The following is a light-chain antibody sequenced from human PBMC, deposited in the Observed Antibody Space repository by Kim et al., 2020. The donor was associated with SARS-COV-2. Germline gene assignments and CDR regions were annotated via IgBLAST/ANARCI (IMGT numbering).Light chain of an antibody. Sequence: ATINCRPSQNNFYSPTNKNYLAWYQHKLGQPPKLLIYWASTRESGVSDRFSGSGSRTNFSLTISSLQAEDVAVYYCQQYYTAPPTFGQGTKLEI. CDR1: QNNFYSPTNKNY. J-gene: IGKJ2*01. CDR2: WAS. CDR3: QQYYTAPPT. V-gene: IGKV4-1*01.